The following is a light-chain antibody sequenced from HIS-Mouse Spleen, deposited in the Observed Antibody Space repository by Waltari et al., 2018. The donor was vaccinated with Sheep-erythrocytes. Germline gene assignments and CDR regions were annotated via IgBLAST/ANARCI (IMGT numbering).Light chain of an antibody. Sequence: QSALTQPRSVSGSPGHSVTISCTGTSSDVGGYNYVSWYPQHPGKAPKLMIYDVSKRPSGVPDRFSGSKSGNTASLTISGLQAEDEADYYCCSYAGSYNHVFATGTKVTVL. CDR3: CSYAGSYNHV. CDR2: DVS. J-gene: IGLJ1*01. V-gene: IGLV2-11*01. CDR1: SSDVGGYNY.